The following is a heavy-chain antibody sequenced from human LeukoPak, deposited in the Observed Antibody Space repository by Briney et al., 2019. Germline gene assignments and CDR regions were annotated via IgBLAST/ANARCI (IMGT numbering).Heavy chain of an antibody. CDR2: IYYSGST. Sequence: SETLPLTYTVSGGSISSYYWSWIRQPPGKGLEWIGYIYYSGSTNYNPSLKSRVTISVDTSKNQFSLKLSSVTAADTAVYYCARGSMPRYFDWLLPNWFDPWGQGTLVTVSS. CDR3: ARGSMPRYFDWLLPNWFDP. D-gene: IGHD3-9*01. J-gene: IGHJ5*02. CDR1: GGSISSYY. V-gene: IGHV4-59*01.